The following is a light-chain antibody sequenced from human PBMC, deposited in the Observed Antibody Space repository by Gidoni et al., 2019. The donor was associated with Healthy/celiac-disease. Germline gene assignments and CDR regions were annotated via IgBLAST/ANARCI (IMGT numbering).Light chain of an antibody. Sequence: EIVMTQSPATLSVSPGERATLSCRASQSVSSNLAWYQQKPGQAPRLLIYGASTRATGIPARFSGSGSVTEFTLTISSLQSEEFAVYYCQQYNNWPPWTFGQGTKVEIK. V-gene: IGKV3-15*01. J-gene: IGKJ1*01. CDR3: QQYNNWPPWT. CDR2: GAS. CDR1: QSVSSN.